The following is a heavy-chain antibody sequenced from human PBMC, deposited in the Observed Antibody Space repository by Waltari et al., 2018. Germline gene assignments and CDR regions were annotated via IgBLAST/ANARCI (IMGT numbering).Heavy chain of an antibody. J-gene: IGHJ3*01. Sequence: VQVKESGPGLVKPSETLSLTCSVSGVSITSNRPYWGWIRQPPGRGLEWIGAMSYSGATYSSPSLKSRGTRSRDTSEKQLALKLGAVTGADTAVHYCATYIGASRGTAAFDVWGQGTTVTVSS. CDR3: ATYIGASRGTAAFDV. V-gene: IGHV4-39*01. CDR1: GVSITSNRPY. D-gene: IGHD5-12*01. CDR2: MSYSGAT.